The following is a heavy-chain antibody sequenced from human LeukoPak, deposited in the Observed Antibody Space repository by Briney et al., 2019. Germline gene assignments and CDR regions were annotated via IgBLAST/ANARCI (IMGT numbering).Heavy chain of an antibody. CDR3: ARDTVLMVYAMGEFDY. Sequence: KLSQTLSLTCAISGDSVSSNSAAWNWIRQSPSRGLGWLGRTYYRSKWYNDYAVSVKSRITINPDTSKNQFSLQLNSVTPEDTAVYYCARDTVLMVYAMGEFDYWGQGTLVTVSS. J-gene: IGHJ4*02. CDR1: GDSVSSNSAA. CDR2: TYYRSKWYN. D-gene: IGHD2-8*01. V-gene: IGHV6-1*01.